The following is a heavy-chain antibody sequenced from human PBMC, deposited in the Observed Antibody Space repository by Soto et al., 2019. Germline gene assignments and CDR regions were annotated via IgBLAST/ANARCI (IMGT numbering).Heavy chain of an antibody. CDR2: ISGNGDKT. J-gene: IGHJ6*02. CDR3: AKDPGYTYGHGLDV. D-gene: IGHD5-18*01. Sequence: EVQLLESGGDLVQPGGSLRLSCAPSGFTFSTYAMNWVRQPPGKGLEWVSGISGNGDKTYYADSVKGRFTISRDNSKKMLYLQMNTLRAEDTAVYYCAKDPGYTYGHGLDVWGQGTTVTVSS. CDR1: GFTFSTYA. V-gene: IGHV3-23*01.